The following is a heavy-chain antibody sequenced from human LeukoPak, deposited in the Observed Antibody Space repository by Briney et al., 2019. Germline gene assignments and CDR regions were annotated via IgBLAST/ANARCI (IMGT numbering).Heavy chain of an antibody. V-gene: IGHV4-61*02. J-gene: IGHJ6*03. CDR1: GGSISSGSYY. D-gene: IGHD1-1*01. Sequence: SETLSLTRTVSGGSISSGSYYWSWIRQPAGKGLEWIGRIYTSGSTNYNPSLKSRVTISVDTSKNQFSLKLSSVTAADTAVYYCARGQDWNYNYYYYMDVWGKGTTVTVSS. CDR2: IYTSGST. CDR3: ARGQDWNYNYYYYMDV.